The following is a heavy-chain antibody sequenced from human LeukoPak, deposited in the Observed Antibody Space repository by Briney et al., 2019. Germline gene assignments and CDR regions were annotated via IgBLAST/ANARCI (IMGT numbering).Heavy chain of an antibody. CDR1: GFAFSTSN. J-gene: IGHJ4*02. D-gene: IGHD3-3*01. V-gene: IGHV3-21*01. CDR3: AYLADYDFWSASSGIDY. Sequence: PGGALRLSCAASGFAFSTSNMIWIRQTPGKGLEWVSSIIIGSTYIYYADSLKGRFTFSSDNANSSPSLQMNSLRDEDTAVYYCAYLADYDFWSASSGIDYWGQGTLVTVSA. CDR2: IIIGSTYI.